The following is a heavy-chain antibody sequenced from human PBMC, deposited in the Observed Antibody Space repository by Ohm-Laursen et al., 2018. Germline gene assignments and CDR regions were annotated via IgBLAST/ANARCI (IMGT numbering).Heavy chain of an antibody. CDR2: IYYSGST. V-gene: IGHV4-59*01. D-gene: IGHD2-21*02. CDR1: GGAISRYY. J-gene: IGHJ4*02. Sequence: SGTLSLTCSVSGGAISRYYWNWIRQPPGKGLEWIGHIYYSGSTNYNPSLKSRVTISVDTSKNQFSLKLNSVTAADTAVYFCARGGTQLVTATSFDYWGQGALVTVSS. CDR3: ARGGTQLVTATSFDY.